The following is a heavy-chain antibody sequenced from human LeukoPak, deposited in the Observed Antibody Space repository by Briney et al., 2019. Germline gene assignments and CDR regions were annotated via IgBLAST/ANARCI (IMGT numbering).Heavy chain of an antibody. J-gene: IGHJ3*02. CDR2: IGTLADT. CDR1: GLTFSTQD. Sequence: GGSLRLSCAASGLTFSTQDMHWVRQITGKGLEWVSAIGTLADTFYSDSVKGRFTISRENAKNSLYLQMNSLRVGDTAVYYCATGRSSGWSYAFEIWGRGTMVTVSS. V-gene: IGHV3-13*01. CDR3: ATGRSSGWSYAFEI. D-gene: IGHD6-19*01.